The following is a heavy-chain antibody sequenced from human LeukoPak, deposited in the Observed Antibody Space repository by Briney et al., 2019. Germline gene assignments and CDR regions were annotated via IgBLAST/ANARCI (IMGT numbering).Heavy chain of an antibody. CDR2: IYYSGST. V-gene: IGHV4-59*01. Sequence: PSETLSLTCTVSGGSISSYYWSWIRQPPGKGLECIGYIYYSGSTNYNPSLKSRVTISVDTSKNQFSLKLSSVTAADTAVYYCARDISGLTYYDFWSADDAFDIWGQGTMVTVSS. CDR3: ARDISGLTYYDFWSADDAFDI. J-gene: IGHJ3*02. D-gene: IGHD3-3*01. CDR1: GGSISSYY.